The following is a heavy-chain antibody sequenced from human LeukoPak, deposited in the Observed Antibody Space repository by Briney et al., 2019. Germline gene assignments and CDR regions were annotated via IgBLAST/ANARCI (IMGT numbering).Heavy chain of an antibody. Sequence: PSETLSLTCAVSGGSISSYYWSWIRQPAGKGLEWIGRIYTSGSTNYNPPLKSRVTMSVDTSKNQFSLKLSSVTAADTAVYYCAREESLSSGWRTSWFDPWGQGTLVTVSS. CDR1: GGSISSYY. V-gene: IGHV4-4*07. CDR2: IYTSGST. CDR3: AREESLSSGWRTSWFDP. D-gene: IGHD6-19*01. J-gene: IGHJ5*02.